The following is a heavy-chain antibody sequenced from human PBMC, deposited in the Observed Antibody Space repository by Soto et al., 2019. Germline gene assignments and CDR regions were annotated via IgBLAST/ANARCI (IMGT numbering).Heavy chain of an antibody. CDR1: GFTFSSFR. J-gene: IGHJ4*02. CDR2: IWYDGSNK. CDR3: ARNLRTLDY. Sequence: PGRPMRLSCAASGFTFSSFRMHWVRQAPGKGLEWVAVIWYDGSNKYYADSVKGRFTISRDNSKNTLYLQVNSLRADDTAVYYCARNLRTLDYWGQGTLVTVSS. V-gene: IGHV3-33*08.